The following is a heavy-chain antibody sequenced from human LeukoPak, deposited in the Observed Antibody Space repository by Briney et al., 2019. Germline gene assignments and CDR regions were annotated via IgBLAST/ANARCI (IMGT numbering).Heavy chain of an antibody. CDR3: ARDFGTMVTTFGAVDS. J-gene: IGHJ3*02. CDR2: IWDDGTKK. CDR1: GFTFSHYG. V-gene: IGHV3-33*01. D-gene: IGHD4-17*01. Sequence: GGSLRLSCAASGFTFSHYGMHWVRQAPGKGLEWVALIWDDGTKKSHADTVKGRFTISRDNSKNTLYLQMNSLRAEDTAVYYCARDFGTMVTTFGAVDSWGQGTKVIVSS.